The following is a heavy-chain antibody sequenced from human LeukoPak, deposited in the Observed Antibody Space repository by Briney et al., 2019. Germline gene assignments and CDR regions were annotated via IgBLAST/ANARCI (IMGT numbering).Heavy chain of an antibody. D-gene: IGHD1-26*01. J-gene: IGHJ4*02. CDR1: GGSISELSYY. CDR2: IYYSGST. CDR3: ARQGVVGATGFDF. Sequence: SETLSLTCSVSGGSISELSYYWGWIRQPPGTGLEWIGNIYYSGSTYNNPSLESRVVISVDSSRNQFSLKLTSVTVTDTAVYYCARQGVVGATGFDFWGQGILVTVSS. V-gene: IGHV4-39*01.